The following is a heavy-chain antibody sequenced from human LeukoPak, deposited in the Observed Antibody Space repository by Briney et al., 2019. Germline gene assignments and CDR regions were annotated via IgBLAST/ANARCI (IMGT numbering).Heavy chain of an antibody. D-gene: IGHD3-3*01. CDR3: ARLRFDFWSGYTHPYFDY. V-gene: IGHV4-39*01. J-gene: IGHJ4*02. CDR2: IYYSGTT. CDR1: GGSISSSSYS. Sequence: KPSETLSLTCTVSGGSISSSSYSWGWIRQPPGKGLEWIGSIYYSGTTYYNPSLKSRVTISVDTPKIQFSLKLSSVAATDTAVYFCARLRFDFWSGYTHPYFDYWGQGTLVTVSS.